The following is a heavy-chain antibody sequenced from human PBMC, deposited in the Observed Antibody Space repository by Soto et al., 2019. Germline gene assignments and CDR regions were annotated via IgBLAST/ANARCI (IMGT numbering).Heavy chain of an antibody. Sequence: PGGSLRLSCAASGFTFNTHSMSWVRQAPGKGLEWVSSISSGGTSKYYADSVKGRCTISRDNAENSLYLQMSSLRAEDTAVYYCARRHCTNGVCPFDYWGQGARVTVSS. CDR3: ARRHCTNGVCPFDY. V-gene: IGHV3-21*01. CDR1: GFTFNTHS. J-gene: IGHJ4*02. D-gene: IGHD2-8*01. CDR2: ISSGGTSK.